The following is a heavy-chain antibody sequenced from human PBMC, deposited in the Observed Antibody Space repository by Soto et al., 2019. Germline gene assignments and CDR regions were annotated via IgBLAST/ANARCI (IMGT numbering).Heavy chain of an antibody. CDR2: MYTGGRT. Sequence: PGGSLRLSCVPSGFTVTGDQMNWVRQDPGKGLEWVSTMYTGGRTFYADSVRGRFTISRDETKNILYLQMDSLRVEDTAVYYCPRGGGGWDSWGQGSLVTVSS. CDR1: GFTVTGDQ. D-gene: IGHD6-19*01. J-gene: IGHJ4*02. V-gene: IGHV3-53*01. CDR3: PRGGGGWDS.